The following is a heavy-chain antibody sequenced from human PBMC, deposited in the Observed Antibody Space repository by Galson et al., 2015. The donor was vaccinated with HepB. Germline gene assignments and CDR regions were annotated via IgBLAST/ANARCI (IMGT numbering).Heavy chain of an antibody. CDR1: GFTFSTYG. J-gene: IGHJ4*02. CDR3: ATELPHNSGWFALDS. V-gene: IGHV3-33*01. D-gene: IGHD6-19*01. CDR2: IWYDGTNK. Sequence: SLRLSCAASGFTFSTYGLHWVRQAPGKGLEWVSVIWYDGTNKYYADSVKGRFTISRDNSKSTLYLQMNSLRAEDTAVYYCATELPHNSGWFALDSWGQGTLVTVSS.